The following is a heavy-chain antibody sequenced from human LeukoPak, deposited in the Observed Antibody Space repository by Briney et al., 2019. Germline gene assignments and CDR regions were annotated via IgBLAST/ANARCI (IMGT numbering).Heavy chain of an antibody. CDR2: ISYSGST. CDR1: GVSISSYY. J-gene: IGHJ4*02. Sequence: PSETLSLTCTVSGVSISSYYWSWLRQPPGKGLECIGYISYSGSTNYNPALKSRVTISVDTSKNQFSLKLRSVTAADTAVYYCARLRAGYNTFRFDYWGQGTLVTVSS. CDR3: ARLRAGYNTFRFDY. V-gene: IGHV4-59*08. D-gene: IGHD5-24*01.